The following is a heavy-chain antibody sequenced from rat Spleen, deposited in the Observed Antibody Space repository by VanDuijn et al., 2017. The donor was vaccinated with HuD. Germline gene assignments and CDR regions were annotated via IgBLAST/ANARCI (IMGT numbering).Heavy chain of an antibody. CDR2: INYDATST. D-gene: IGHD1-2*01. CDR1: GFTFSNYG. J-gene: IGHJ3*01. CDR3: ARLCIAAIGNWFTY. V-gene: IGHV5-29*01. Sequence: EVQLVESGGGLVQPGRSLKLSCEASGFTFSNYGMAWVRQAPRKGLEWVATINYDATSTHYRDSVKGRFTISRDNARSTLFLQMDSLRSEDTATYYCARLCIAAIGNWFTYWGQGTLVTVSS.